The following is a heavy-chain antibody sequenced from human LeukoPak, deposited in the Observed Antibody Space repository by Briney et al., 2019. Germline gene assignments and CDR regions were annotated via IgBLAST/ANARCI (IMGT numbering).Heavy chain of an antibody. CDR3: VCSGESTWFDP. J-gene: IGHJ5*02. CDR1: GYTFTNSY. Sequence: ASVKVSCKASGYTFTNSYIHWVRQAPGQVLEWMGLINPDGGNTNYAQKFQGRVTITADKSTSTAYMELSSLRSEDTAVYYCVCSGESTWFDPWGQGILVTVSS. CDR2: INPDGGNT. V-gene: IGHV1-46*01. D-gene: IGHD2-15*01.